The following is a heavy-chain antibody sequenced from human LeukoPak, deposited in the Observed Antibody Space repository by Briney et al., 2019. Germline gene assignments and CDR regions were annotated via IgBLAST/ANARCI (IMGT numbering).Heavy chain of an antibody. D-gene: IGHD1-26*01. CDR2: IYYSGST. CDR1: GGSISSSSYY. V-gene: IGHV4-61*05. Sequence: SETLSLTCTVSGGSISSSSYYWGWIRQPPGKGLEWIGYIYYSGSTNYNPSLKSRVTISVDTSKNQFSLKLSSVTAADTAVYYCAGGATTGHFDYWGQGTLVTVSS. J-gene: IGHJ4*02. CDR3: AGGATTGHFDY.